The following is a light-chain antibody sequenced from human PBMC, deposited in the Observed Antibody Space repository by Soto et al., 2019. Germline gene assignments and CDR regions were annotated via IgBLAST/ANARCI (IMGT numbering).Light chain of an antibody. CDR2: DAS. J-gene: IGKJ4*01. V-gene: IGKV1-33*01. Sequence: DIQMTQSPSSLSASIGDRVTITCQASPGIKKYLNWYQQNPGKAPNLMIYDASNLGSGVPSRFSGSGFGTDFTFNINSLQPEDGATFYGQQSGDLPHTFGGATNVEI. CDR1: PGIKKY. CDR3: QQSGDLPHT.